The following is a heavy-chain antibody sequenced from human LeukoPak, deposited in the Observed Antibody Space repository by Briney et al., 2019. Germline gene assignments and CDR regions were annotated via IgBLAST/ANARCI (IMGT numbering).Heavy chain of an antibody. V-gene: IGHV3-9*01. CDR1: GFTFDDYA. D-gene: IGHD3-10*01. J-gene: IGHJ4*02. CDR2: ISWNSGSI. CDR3: AKDISGYYGSGGD. Sequence: PGRSLRLSCAASGFTFDDYAMHWVRQAPGKGLEWVSGISWNSGSIGYADSVKGRFTIARDNAKNSLYLQMNSLRAEDTALYYCAKDISGYYGSGGDWGQGTLVTVSS.